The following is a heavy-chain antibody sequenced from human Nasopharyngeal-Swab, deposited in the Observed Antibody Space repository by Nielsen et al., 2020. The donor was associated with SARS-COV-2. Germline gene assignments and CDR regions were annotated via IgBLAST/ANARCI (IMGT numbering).Heavy chain of an antibody. V-gene: IGHV3-21*01. J-gene: IGHJ6*02. CDR2: ISSSSSYI. Sequence: GESLKISCAASGFTFSSYSMNWVRQAPVTGLEWVSSISSSSSYIYYADSVKGRFTISRDNAKNSLYLQMNSLRAEDTAVYYCAGGSAAGPYYYYYGMDVWGQGTTVTVSS. D-gene: IGHD6-25*01. CDR1: GFTFSSYS. CDR3: AGGSAAGPYYYYYGMDV.